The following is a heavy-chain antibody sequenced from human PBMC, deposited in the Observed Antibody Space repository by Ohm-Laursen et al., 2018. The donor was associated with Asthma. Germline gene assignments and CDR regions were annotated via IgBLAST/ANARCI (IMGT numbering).Heavy chain of an antibody. CDR3: ATGFD. CDR1: GASMTSGDYS. J-gene: IGHJ4*02. Sequence: SQTLSLTCAVSGASMTSGDYSWTWIRQPPGKGLEWIGEIYHSGSTNYNPSLKSRVTISVDKSKNQFSLKLSSVTAADTAVYYCATGFDWGQGTLVTVSS. V-gene: IGHV4-30-2*01. CDR2: IYHSGST.